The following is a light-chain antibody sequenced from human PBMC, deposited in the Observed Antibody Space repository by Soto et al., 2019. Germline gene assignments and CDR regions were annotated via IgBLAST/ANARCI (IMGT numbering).Light chain of an antibody. CDR3: QQYNNWPPLT. V-gene: IGKV3-15*01. CDR2: GAS. J-gene: IGKJ4*01. Sequence: EIVMTQSPATLSVSPGERATLSCRASQSVSSYLAWYQQKPGQAPRLLIYGASTRATGIPARFSGSGSGTEFTLTISSLHSEDFAVYYCQQYNNWPPLTFGGGTKVVIK. CDR1: QSVSSY.